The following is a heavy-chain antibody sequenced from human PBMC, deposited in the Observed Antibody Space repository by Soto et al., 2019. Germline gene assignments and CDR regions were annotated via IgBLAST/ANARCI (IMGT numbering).Heavy chain of an antibody. D-gene: IGHD6-19*01. CDR3: AREIAVAGNDFDY. V-gene: IGHV1-2*04. J-gene: IGHJ4*02. CDR1: GYTFTGYY. CDR2: INPNSGGT. Sequence: GASVKVSCKASGYTFTGYYMHWVRQAPGQGLEWMGWINPNSGGTNYAQKFQGWVTMTRDTSISTAYMELSRLRSDDTAVYYCAREIAVAGNDFDYWGQGTLVTVSS.